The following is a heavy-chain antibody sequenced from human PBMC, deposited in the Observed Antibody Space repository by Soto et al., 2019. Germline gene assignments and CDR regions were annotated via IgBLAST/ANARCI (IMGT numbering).Heavy chain of an antibody. J-gene: IGHJ6*02. CDR1: GYTFTSYA. CDR3: ASFGQEVYYYGMDV. D-gene: IGHD3-10*01. CDR2: INAGNGNT. V-gene: IGHV1-3*01. Sequence: GASVKVSCKASGYTFTSYATHWVRQAPGQRLEWMGWINAGNGNTKYSQKFQGRVTITRDTSASTAYMELSSLRSEDTAVYYCASFGQEVYYYGMDVWGQGTTVTVSS.